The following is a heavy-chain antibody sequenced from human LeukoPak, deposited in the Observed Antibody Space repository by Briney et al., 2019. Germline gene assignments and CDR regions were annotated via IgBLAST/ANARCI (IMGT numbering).Heavy chain of an antibody. V-gene: IGHV1-69*13. J-gene: IGHJ4*02. CDR3: ARGGSRDGYNSDY. D-gene: IGHD5-24*01. CDR2: IIPIFGTA. Sequence: SVKLSCKPSVGTLSSYAISWVRQAPGQRLEWMGGIIPIFGTANYAQKFQGRVTITADESTSTAYMELSSLRSEDTAVYYCARGGSRDGYNSDYWGQGTLVTVSS. CDR1: VGTLSSYA.